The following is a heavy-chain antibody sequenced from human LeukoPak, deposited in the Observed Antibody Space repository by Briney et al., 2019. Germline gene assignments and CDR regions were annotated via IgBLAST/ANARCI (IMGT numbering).Heavy chain of an antibody. J-gene: IGHJ4*02. CDR1: GYTFTSYA. CDR2: INAGNGNT. V-gene: IGHV1-3*01. CDR3: ARKGAAAAAFFDY. D-gene: IGHD6-13*01. Sequence: ASGKVSCKASGYTFTSYAMHWVRQAPGQRLEWMGWINAGNGNTKYSQKFQGRVTITRDTSASTAYMELSSLRSEDTAVYYCARKGAAAAAFFDYWGQGTLVTVSS.